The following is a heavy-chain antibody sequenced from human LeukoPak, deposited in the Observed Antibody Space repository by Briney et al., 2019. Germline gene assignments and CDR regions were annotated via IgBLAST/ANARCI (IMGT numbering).Heavy chain of an antibody. CDR1: GYTFTSYY. CDR2: INPSGGST. D-gene: IGHD2-2*01. V-gene: IGHV1-46*03. J-gene: IGHJ3*02. CDR3: ARRYCSSTSCHVDAFDI. Sequence: ASVKVSCKASGYTFTSYYVHWVRQAPGQGLEWMGIINPSGGSTSYAQKFQGRVTMTRDTSTSTVYMELSSLRSEDTAVYYCARRYCSSTSCHVDAFDIWGQGTMVTVSS.